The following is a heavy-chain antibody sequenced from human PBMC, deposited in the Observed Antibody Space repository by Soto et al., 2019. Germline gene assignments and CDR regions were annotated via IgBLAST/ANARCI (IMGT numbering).Heavy chain of an antibody. D-gene: IGHD3-22*01. Sequence: QVQLVESGGGVVQPGRSLRLSCAASGFTFSSYGMHWVRQAPGKGLEWVAVISYDGSNKYYADSVKGRFTISRDNSKNTLYLQMNSLRAEDTAVYYCAKGDSSGYREYYGMDVWGQGTTVTVSS. J-gene: IGHJ6*02. CDR2: ISYDGSNK. CDR1: GFTFSSYG. V-gene: IGHV3-30*18. CDR3: AKGDSSGYREYYGMDV.